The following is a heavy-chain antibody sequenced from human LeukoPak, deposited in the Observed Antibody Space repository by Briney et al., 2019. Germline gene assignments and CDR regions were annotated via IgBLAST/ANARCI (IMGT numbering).Heavy chain of an antibody. CDR2: ISAYNGNT. D-gene: IGHD2-15*01. Sequence: ASVKVSCKASGYTFTSYGISWVRQAPGQGLEWMGWISAYNGNTNYAQKFQGRVTMTRNTSISTAYMELSSLRSEDTAVYYCARAVVAATGNWFDPWGQGTLVTVSS. CDR3: ARAVVAATGNWFDP. CDR1: GYTFTSYG. V-gene: IGHV1-18*01. J-gene: IGHJ5*02.